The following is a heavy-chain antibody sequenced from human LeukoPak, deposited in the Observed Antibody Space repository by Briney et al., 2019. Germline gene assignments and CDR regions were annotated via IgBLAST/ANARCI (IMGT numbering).Heavy chain of an antibody. J-gene: IGHJ3*02. CDR2: ISGSGSST. CDR1: GFTFSRYA. D-gene: IGHD3-22*01. V-gene: IGHV3-23*01. CDR3: AKPYYYDSSGYEHDAFDI. Sequence: GGSLRLSCAASGFTFSRYAMSWVRQAPRRGLECVSAISGSGSSTYYADSVKGRFTISRDNSKNTLYLQMNSLRAEDTAVYYCAKPYYYDSSGYEHDAFDIWGQGTMVTVSS.